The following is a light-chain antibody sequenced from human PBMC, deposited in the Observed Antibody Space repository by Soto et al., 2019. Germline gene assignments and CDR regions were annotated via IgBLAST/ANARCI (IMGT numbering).Light chain of an antibody. Sequence: QSVLTQPPSASGTPGQRVTISCSGSSSNIGRNSVNWYQQLPGTAPKLLIYSNNQRPSGVPDRLSGSKSGTSASLAISGLQSEDEADYYCAAWDDSLNGYVFGTGTKLTVL. V-gene: IGLV1-44*01. J-gene: IGLJ1*01. CDR3: AAWDDSLNGYV. CDR1: SSNIGRNS. CDR2: SNN.